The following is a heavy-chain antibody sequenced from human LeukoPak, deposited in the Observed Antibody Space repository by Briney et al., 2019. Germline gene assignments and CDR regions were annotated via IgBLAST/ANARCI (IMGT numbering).Heavy chain of an antibody. J-gene: IGHJ3*02. CDR3: ARTDIYYPYDTFDI. Sequence: SQTLSLTCTVSGGSISSGGYYWSWIRPQPGKGLGWIGYIYYSGSTYYNPSLKSRVTISIDTSKKHFSLKLSSVTAADTAVYYCARTDIYYPYDTFDIWGQGTMVTVSS. CDR2: IYYSGST. CDR1: GGSISSGGYY. V-gene: IGHV4-31*03. D-gene: IGHD1-26*01.